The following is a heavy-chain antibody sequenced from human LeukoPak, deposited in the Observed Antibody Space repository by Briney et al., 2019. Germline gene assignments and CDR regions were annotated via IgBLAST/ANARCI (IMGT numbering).Heavy chain of an antibody. J-gene: IGHJ5*02. D-gene: IGHD2-8*01. CDR3: ARVAMVYDNWFDP. CDR2: ISSSSYI. CDR1: GFTFSSYS. V-gene: IGHV3-21*01. Sequence: PGGSLRLSCAASGFTFSSYSMNWVRQAPGKGLGWVSSISSSSYIYYADSVKGRFTISRGNAKNSLYLQMNSLRAEDTAVYYCARVAMVYDNWFDPWGQGTLVTVSS.